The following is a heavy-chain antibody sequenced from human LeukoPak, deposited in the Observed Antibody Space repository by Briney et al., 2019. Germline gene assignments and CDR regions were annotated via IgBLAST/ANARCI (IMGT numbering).Heavy chain of an antibody. D-gene: IGHD3-22*01. V-gene: IGHV3-74*01. Sequence: GGSLRLSCAASGFTFSSYWMYWVRQVPGKGLLWVARINSDGIRTSHADSVQGRFTISRDNANNTLYLQMNSLGVEDTAVYYCARGGSGSGYHYYYYYMDVWGKGTTVTISS. CDR1: GFTFSSYW. J-gene: IGHJ6*03. CDR2: INSDGIRT. CDR3: ARGGSGSGYHYYYYYMDV.